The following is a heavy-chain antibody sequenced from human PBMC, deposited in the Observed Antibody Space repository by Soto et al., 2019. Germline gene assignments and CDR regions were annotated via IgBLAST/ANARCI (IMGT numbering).Heavy chain of an antibody. D-gene: IGHD3-9*01. Sequence: SETLSLTCTVSGGSISSGDYYWSWIRQPPGKGLEWIGYIYYSGSTYYNPSLKSRVTISVDTSKNQFSLKLSSVTAADTAVYYCDRAYDILTGYGYFDYCGQGTLVTVSS. V-gene: IGHV4-30-4*01. CDR2: IYYSGST. J-gene: IGHJ4*02. CDR3: DRAYDILTGYGYFDY. CDR1: GGSISSGDYY.